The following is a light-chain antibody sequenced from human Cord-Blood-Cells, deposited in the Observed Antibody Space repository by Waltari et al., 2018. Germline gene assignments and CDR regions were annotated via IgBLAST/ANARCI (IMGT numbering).Light chain of an antibody. CDR1: SSNIGSNT. Sequence: QSVLTQPPSASGTPGQRVTISCSGSSSNIGSNTVNWYQQPPGTPPKLLSYSNNQRPAGVPDRFSGSKSGTSASLAISGLQSEDEADYYCAAWDDSLNGSYVFGTGTKVTVL. CDR2: SNN. CDR3: AAWDDSLNGSYV. J-gene: IGLJ1*01. V-gene: IGLV1-44*01.